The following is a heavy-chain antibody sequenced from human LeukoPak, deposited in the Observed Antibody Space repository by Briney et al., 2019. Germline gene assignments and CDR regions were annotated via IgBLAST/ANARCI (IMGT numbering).Heavy chain of an antibody. V-gene: IGHV1-2*02. CDR2: INPNSGDT. J-gene: IGHJ4*02. D-gene: IGHD2-2*01. Sequence: ASVKVSCKASGFTFTEYYLHWVRQAPGQGLEWMGWINPNSGDTDYAQKFQGRVTMTRDTSITTAYMELSRLTSDDTAIYYCRGGRMGVCTTTSCYLAYWGQGTLVTVSS. CDR1: GFTFTEYY. CDR3: RGGRMGVCTTTSCYLAY.